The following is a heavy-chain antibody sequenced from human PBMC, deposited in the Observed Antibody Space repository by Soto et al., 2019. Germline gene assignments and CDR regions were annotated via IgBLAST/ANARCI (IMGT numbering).Heavy chain of an antibody. Sequence: PGESLKISCTGSGYSFPYQWIGWVRQTPGKGLEWMGIIYPGDSDTRSSPSFQGQVTFSADRSISTAYLQWTSLKASDTAIYYCARLFGYSSDYYYGIDVWGQGTTVTVSS. CDR1: GYSFPYQW. J-gene: IGHJ6*02. V-gene: IGHV5-51*01. D-gene: IGHD5-12*01. CDR3: ARLFGYSSDYYYGIDV. CDR2: IYPGDSDT.